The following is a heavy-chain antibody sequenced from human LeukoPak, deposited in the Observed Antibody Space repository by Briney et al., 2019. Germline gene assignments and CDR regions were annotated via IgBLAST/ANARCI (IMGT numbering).Heavy chain of an antibody. D-gene: IGHD3-10*01. V-gene: IGHV4-39*01. CDR1: GGSISSSSYY. CDR2: IYYSGST. J-gene: IGHJ4*02. Sequence: PSETLSLTCTVSGGSISSSSYYWGWIRQPPGKGLEWIGSIYYSGSTYYNPSLKSRVTISVDTSKNQFSLKLSSVTAADTAVYYCARGRRGRFDYWGQGTLVTVSS. CDR3: ARGRRGRFDY.